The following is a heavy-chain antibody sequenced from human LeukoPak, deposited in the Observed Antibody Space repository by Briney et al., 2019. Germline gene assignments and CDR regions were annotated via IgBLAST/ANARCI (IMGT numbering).Heavy chain of an antibody. CDR3: ARLGYCGYVSPPDDY. CDR2: INHSGST. CDR1: GGSFSGYY. V-gene: IGHV4-34*01. D-gene: IGHD5-12*01. J-gene: IGHJ4*02. Sequence: SETLSLTCAVYGGSFSGYYWSWIRQPPGNGLEWIGEINHSGSTNYNPSLKSRVTISVDTSKNQFSLKLSSVTAADTAVYYCARLGYCGYVSPPDDYWGQGTLVTVSS.